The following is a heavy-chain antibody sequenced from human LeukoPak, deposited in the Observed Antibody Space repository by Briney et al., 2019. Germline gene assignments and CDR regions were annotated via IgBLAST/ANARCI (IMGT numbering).Heavy chain of an antibody. J-gene: IGHJ4*02. CDR3: AKDRPLKTLLSRGSDY. CDR2: ISGSGGST. V-gene: IGHV3-23*01. D-gene: IGHD3-10*01. CDR1: GFTFSSYA. Sequence: GGSLRLSCAASGFTFSSYAMSWVRQAPGKGLEWVSAISGSGGSTYYADSVKGRFTISRDNSKNTLYLQMNSLRAEDTAVYYCAKDRPLKTLLSRGSDYWGQGTLVTVSS.